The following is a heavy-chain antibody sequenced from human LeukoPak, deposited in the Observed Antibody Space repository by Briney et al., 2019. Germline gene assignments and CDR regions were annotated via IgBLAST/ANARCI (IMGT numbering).Heavy chain of an antibody. CDR1: GGSFSGYY. CDR2: INHGGST. D-gene: IGHD5-18*01. Sequence: PSETLSLTCAVYGGSFSGYYWSWIHQPPGKGLEWIGEINHGGSTNYNPSLKSRVTISVDTSKNQFSLKLSSVTAADTAVYYCARGVGYSYGYRTYYYYYMDVWGKGTTVTVSS. CDR3: ARGVGYSYGYRTYYYYYMDV. J-gene: IGHJ6*03. V-gene: IGHV4-34*01.